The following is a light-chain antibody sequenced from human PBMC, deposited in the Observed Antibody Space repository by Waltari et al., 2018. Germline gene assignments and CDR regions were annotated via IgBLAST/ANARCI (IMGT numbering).Light chain of an antibody. CDR1: SSHIGPNL. J-gene: IGLJ2*01. CDR2: RND. Sequence: QSALTQPPSASGTPGQRVTTPCSGSSSHIGPNLVNWNQPLPGKAPKLLVNRNDQRPSGVPVRFSGSKSGTSASLAISGLQSEDEADYYCAAWDDSLSGHWVFGGGTKVTVL. CDR3: AAWDDSLSGHWV. V-gene: IGLV1-44*01.